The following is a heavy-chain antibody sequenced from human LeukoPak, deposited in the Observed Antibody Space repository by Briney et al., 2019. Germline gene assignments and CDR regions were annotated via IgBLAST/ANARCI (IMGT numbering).Heavy chain of an antibody. V-gene: IGHV5-51*01. CDR1: GYSFTSYW. J-gene: IGHJ4*02. CDR2: IYPGDSDT. Sequence: SGESLKISCKGSGYSFTSYWIGWVRQMPGKGLEWMGIIYPGDSDTRYSPSFQGQVTISADKSVNTAYLQWSSLKASDSAMYYCARLPVDTAMVLDYWGQGTLVTVSS. CDR3: ARLPVDTAMVLDY. D-gene: IGHD5-18*01.